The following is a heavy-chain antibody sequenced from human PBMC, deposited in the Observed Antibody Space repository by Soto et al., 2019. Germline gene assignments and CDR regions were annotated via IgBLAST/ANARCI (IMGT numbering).Heavy chain of an antibody. J-gene: IGHJ4*02. Sequence: ASVKVSCKASGYTFTSYYMHWVRQAPGQGLEWMGIINPGGGSTSYAQKFQGRVTMTRDTSTSTVYMELSSLRSEDTAVYYCARERITIFGVVSGPDYWGQGTLVTVSS. CDR1: GYTFTSYY. CDR3: ARERITIFGVVSGPDY. CDR2: INPGGGST. V-gene: IGHV1-46*01. D-gene: IGHD3-3*01.